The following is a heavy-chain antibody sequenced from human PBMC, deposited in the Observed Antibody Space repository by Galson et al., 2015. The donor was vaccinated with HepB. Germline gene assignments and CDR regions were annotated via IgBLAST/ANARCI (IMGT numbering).Heavy chain of an antibody. V-gene: IGHV3-7*01. CDR2: IKQDGSEK. CDR3: ARVPGIAAAGYYYGMDV. D-gene: IGHD6-13*01. Sequence: SLRLSCAASGFTLSSYWMSWVRQAPGKGLEWVANIKQDGSEKYYVDSVKGRFTISRDNAKDSLYLQMNSLRAEDTAVYYCARVPGIAAAGYYYGMDVWGQGTTVTVSS. CDR1: GFTLSSYW. J-gene: IGHJ6*02.